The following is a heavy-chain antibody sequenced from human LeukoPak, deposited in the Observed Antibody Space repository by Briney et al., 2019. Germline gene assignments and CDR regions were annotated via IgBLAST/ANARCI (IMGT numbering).Heavy chain of an antibody. CDR2: TSGSGGST. CDR1: GFTFSSYA. D-gene: IGHD6-19*01. CDR3: ASPRYSSGWYGSMDV. V-gene: IGHV3-23*01. Sequence: PGASLRLSCAASGFTFSSYAMSWVRQAPGRGLEWVSATSGSGGSTYYADSVKGRFTISRDNSKNTLYLQMNSLRAEDTAVYYCASPRYSSGWYGSMDVWGQGTTVTVSS. J-gene: IGHJ6*02.